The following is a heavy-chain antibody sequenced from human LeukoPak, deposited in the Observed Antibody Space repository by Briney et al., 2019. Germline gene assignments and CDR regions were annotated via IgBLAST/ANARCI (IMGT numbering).Heavy chain of an antibody. Sequence: SETLSLTCSVSGDSITSGGYYWAWLRQPPGMGLEWIGSVYYSGSIKYNPSLKGRVSISRDMSKNQFSLNLNSVDATDTAVYYCARRDYAAWFDPWGQGTLVTVSS. D-gene: IGHD4/OR15-4a*01. CDR2: VYYSGSI. J-gene: IGHJ5*02. CDR1: GDSITSGGYY. V-gene: IGHV4-39*07. CDR3: ARRDYAAWFDP.